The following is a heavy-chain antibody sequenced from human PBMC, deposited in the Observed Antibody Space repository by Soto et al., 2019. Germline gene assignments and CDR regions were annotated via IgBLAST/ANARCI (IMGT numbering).Heavy chain of an antibody. Sequence: VQLVESGGGLVKPGGSLRLSCAASGFTFSNAWMSWVRQAPGKGLEWVGRIKSKTDGGTTDYAAPVKGRFTISRDDSKNTLYLQMNSLKTEDTAVYYCTTEEDYDYIWGSYRWYAFDIWGQGTMVTVSS. CDR1: GFTFSNAW. D-gene: IGHD3-16*02. CDR2: IKSKTDGGTT. J-gene: IGHJ3*02. CDR3: TTEEDYDYIWGSYRWYAFDI. V-gene: IGHV3-15*01.